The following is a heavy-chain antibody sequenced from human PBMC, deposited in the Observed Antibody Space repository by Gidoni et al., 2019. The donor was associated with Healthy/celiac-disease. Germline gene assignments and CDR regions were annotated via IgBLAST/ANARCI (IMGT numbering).Heavy chain of an antibody. CDR2: ISSNGGST. V-gene: IGHV3-64D*06. Sequence: EVQLVESGGGLVQPGGSLRLSCSASGFTFSSYAMHWVRQAPGKGLEYVSAISSNGGSTYYADSVKGRFTISRDNSKNTLYLQMSSLRAEDTAVYCCVKSDNWNLGGCLDYWGQGTLVTVSS. D-gene: IGHD1-1*01. J-gene: IGHJ4*02. CDR1: GFTFSSYA. CDR3: VKSDNWNLGGCLDY.